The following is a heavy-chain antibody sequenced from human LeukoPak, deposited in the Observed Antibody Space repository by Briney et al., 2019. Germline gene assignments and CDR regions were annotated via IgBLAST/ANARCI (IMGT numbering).Heavy chain of an antibody. Sequence: GASVKVSCKASGYTFTSYDINWVRQATGQGLEWMGWMNPNSGNTGYAQKFEGRVTMTRNTSISTAYMELSRLRSEDTAVYYRARSPKLDSSDIWGQGTMVTVSS. J-gene: IGHJ3*02. V-gene: IGHV1-8*01. D-gene: IGHD3-22*01. CDR2: MNPNSGNT. CDR1: GYTFTSYD. CDR3: ARSPKLDSSDI.